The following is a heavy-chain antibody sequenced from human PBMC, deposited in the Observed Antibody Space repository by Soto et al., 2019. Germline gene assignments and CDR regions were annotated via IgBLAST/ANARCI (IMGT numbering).Heavy chain of an antibody. Sequence: PSETLSLTCTVSGGSISSYYWSWIRQPPGKGLEWIGYIYYSGSTNYNPSLKSRVTISVDTSKNQFSLKLSSVTAADTAVYYCARQGETGIDYWGQGTLVTVSS. CDR1: GGSISSYY. CDR3: ARQGETGIDY. CDR2: IYYSGST. J-gene: IGHJ4*02. V-gene: IGHV4-59*08.